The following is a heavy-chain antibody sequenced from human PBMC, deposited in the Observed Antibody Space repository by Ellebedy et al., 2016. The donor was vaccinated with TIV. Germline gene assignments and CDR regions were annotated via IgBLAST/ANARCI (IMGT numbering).Heavy chain of an antibody. CDR3: ARDSTWNDPNDYHGMDV. D-gene: IGHD1-1*01. V-gene: IGHV4-4*02. Sequence: SETLSLXXDVSGGSISSDNWWTWVRQPPGRGLEWIGEVYHRGSTNYNPSLKHRLLISIDKSKNQFSLNLTSVTAADTARYYCARDSTWNDPNDYHGMDVWGPGITVTVSS. CDR2: VYHRGST. J-gene: IGHJ6*02. CDR1: GGSISSDNW.